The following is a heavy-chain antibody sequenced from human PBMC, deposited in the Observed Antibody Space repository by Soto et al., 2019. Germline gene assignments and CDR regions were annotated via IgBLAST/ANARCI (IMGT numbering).Heavy chain of an antibody. CDR1: GGSISSYY. CDR2: IYYSGST. D-gene: IGHD6-19*01. CDR3: ASGRDSSGWYYYYGMDV. Sequence: PSETLSLTCTVSGGSISSYYWSRIRQPPGKGLEWIGYIYYSGSTNYNPSLKSRVTISVDTSKNQFSLKLSSVTAADTAVYYCASGRDSSGWYYYYGMDVWGQGTTVTVSS. J-gene: IGHJ6*02. V-gene: IGHV4-59*01.